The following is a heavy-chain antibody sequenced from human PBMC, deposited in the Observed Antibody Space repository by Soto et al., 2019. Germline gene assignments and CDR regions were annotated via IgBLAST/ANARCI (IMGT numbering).Heavy chain of an antibody. CDR2: IYYSGSP. CDR3: ARLFGVTAFDS. V-gene: IGHV4-39*01. D-gene: IGHD3-10*01. Sequence: QVQLQESGPGLVKPSETLSLTCTVSGGSISSTGHYWGWVRQPPGKGLEWIGSIYYSGSPYYNPSLKSRLTISVDTSKNQFSLKLNSVTAADTAVYHCARLFGVTAFDSWGQGTLVIVSS. CDR1: GGSISSTGHY. J-gene: IGHJ5*01.